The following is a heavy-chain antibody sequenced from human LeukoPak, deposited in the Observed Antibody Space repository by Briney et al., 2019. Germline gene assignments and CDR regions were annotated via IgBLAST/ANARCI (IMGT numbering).Heavy chain of an antibody. CDR2: ISFDGTNK. Sequence: GGSLRLSCAASGFTFSNYGIHGVRQAPGKGLEWVAVISFDGTNKYYADSVKGRFTISRDNSKNTLYLQMNSLRGEDTSVYYCAKDVTYHLYYYYGMDVWGQGTTVTVSS. V-gene: IGHV3-30*18. CDR3: AKDVTYHLYYYYGMDV. J-gene: IGHJ6*02. CDR1: GFTFSNYG. D-gene: IGHD2-2*01.